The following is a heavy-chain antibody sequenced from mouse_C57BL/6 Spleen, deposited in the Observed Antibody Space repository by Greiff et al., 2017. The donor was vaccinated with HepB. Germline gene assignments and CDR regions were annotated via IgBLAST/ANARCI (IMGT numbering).Heavy chain of an antibody. CDR3: ARVDGSSYRYFDV. D-gene: IGHD1-1*01. J-gene: IGHJ1*03. Sequence: EVMLVESEGGLVQPGSSMKLSCTASGFTFSDYYMAWVRQVPEKGLEWVANINYDGSSTYYLDSLKSRFIISRDIAKNILYLQMRSLKSEDTATYYCARVDGSSYRYFDVWGTGTTVTVSS. CDR1: GFTFSDYY. V-gene: IGHV5-16*01. CDR2: INYDGSST.